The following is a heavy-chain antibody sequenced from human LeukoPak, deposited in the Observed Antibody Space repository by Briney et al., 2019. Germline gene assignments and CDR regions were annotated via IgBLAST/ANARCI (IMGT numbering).Heavy chain of an antibody. CDR1: GFTFSNYA. CDR3: AKGYYDYVWGSYYFDY. CDR2: ISGSGGST. V-gene: IGHV3-23*01. J-gene: IGHJ4*02. D-gene: IGHD3-16*01. Sequence: QPGGSLRLSCAASGFTFSNYAMSWVRQAPGKGLEWVSAISGSGGSTYYADSVKGRFTISRDNSRDTLYLQMNSLRAEDTAVYYCAKGYYDYVWGSYYFDYWGQGTLVTVSS.